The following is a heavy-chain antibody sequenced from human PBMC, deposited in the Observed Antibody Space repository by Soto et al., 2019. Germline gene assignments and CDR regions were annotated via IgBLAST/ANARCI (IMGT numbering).Heavy chain of an antibody. CDR1: GDSVSSNSAA. J-gene: IGHJ6*02. V-gene: IGHV6-1*01. Sequence: SQTLSLTCAISGDSVSSNSAAWNWIRQSPSRGLEWLGRTYYRSKWYNDYAVSVKSRITINPDTSENQFSLQLNSVTPEDTAVYYCARVDYCSSTSCPYYYYGMDVWGQGTTVTVSS. CDR2: TYYRSKWYN. D-gene: IGHD2-2*01. CDR3: ARVDYCSSTSCPYYYYGMDV.